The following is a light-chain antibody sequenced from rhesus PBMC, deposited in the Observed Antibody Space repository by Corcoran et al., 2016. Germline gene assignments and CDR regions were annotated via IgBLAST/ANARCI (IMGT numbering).Light chain of an antibody. V-gene: IGKV4-1*01. CDR1: QSLLYSSNNKNY. CDR2: WAS. CDR3: QQYYSSPLS. J-gene: IGKJ2*01. Sequence: DIVMTQSPDSLAVSLGERVTINCKSSQSLLYSSNNKNYLAWYQQKPGQAPKLFIYWASTRESGVPNRFMGSWSGTDFTLTISGLQAEDVAVYYCQQYYSSPLSFGQGTKVEIK.